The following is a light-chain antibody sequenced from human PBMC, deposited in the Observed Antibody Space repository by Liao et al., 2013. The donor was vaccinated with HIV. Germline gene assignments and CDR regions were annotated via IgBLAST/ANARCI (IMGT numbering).Light chain of an antibody. Sequence: SYELTQPPSVSVSPGQTASITCSGNMLGDKYASWYQQRPGQSPVLVIYQSTKRPSGIPERFSGSNSGRTATLTISGTQTMDEADYFCQAWDSSADVVFGGGTKLT. CDR3: QAWDSSADVV. J-gene: IGLJ2*01. V-gene: IGLV3-1*01. CDR1: MLGDKY. CDR2: QST.